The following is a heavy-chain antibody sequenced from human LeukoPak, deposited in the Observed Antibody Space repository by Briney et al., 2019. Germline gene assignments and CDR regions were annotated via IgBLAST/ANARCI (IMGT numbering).Heavy chain of an antibody. CDR3: ARAQTMGIAAAGTWWVY. J-gene: IGHJ4*02. CDR1: GFTFSRYA. V-gene: IGHV3-30*19. D-gene: IGHD6-13*01. Sequence: GGSLRLSCAASGFTFSRYAMHWVRQAPGKGLEWVAVISYDGSNKYYADSVKGRFTISRNNSKNTLYLQMNSLRAEDTAVYYCARAQTMGIAAAGTWWVYWGQGTLVTVSS. CDR2: ISYDGSNK.